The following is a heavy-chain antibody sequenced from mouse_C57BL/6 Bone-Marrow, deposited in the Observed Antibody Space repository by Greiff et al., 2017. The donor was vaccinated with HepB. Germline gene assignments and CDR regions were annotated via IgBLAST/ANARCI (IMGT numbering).Heavy chain of an antibody. CDR2: ISSGGSYT. V-gene: IGHV5-6*01. D-gene: IGHD3-2*02. CDR3: ARDGDSSGPFDY. CDR1: GFTFSSYG. J-gene: IGHJ2*01. Sequence: DVHLVESGGDLVKPGGSLKLSCAASGFTFSSYGMSWVRQTPDKRLEWVATISSGGSYTYYPDSVKGRFTISRDNAKNTLYLQMSHLKSEDTAMYYCARDGDSSGPFDYWGQGTTLTVSS.